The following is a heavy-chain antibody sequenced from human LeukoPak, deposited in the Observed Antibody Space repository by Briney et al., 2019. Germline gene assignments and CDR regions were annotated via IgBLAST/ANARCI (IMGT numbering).Heavy chain of an antibody. CDR1: GFTFSSYG. V-gene: IGHV3-23*01. J-gene: IGHJ4*02. Sequence: GGSLRLSCATFGFTFSSYGMTWVRQAPGKGLEWVSTISISGGTTYYADSVKGRSSISRDNSKSTVYLQMNSLRAEDTAVYYCARDIFPELGYSYGLGDYWGQGTLVTVSS. D-gene: IGHD5-18*01. CDR3: ARDIFPELGYSYGLGDY. CDR2: ISISGGTT.